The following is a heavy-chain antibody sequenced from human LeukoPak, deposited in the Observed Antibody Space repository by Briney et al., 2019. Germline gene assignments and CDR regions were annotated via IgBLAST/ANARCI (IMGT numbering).Heavy chain of an antibody. V-gene: IGHV6-1*01. CDR3: ARDQSWTTGFDI. CDR1: GDSVSGNRVT. CDR2: TYYMSKWYN. J-gene: IGHJ3*02. Sequence: PSQTLSLTCAISGDSVSGNRVTWNWIRQSPSRGLEWLGRTYYMSKWYNDYAVSVKSRITINPDTSKNQFSLQLNSVTPEDTAVYFCARDQSWTTGFDIWGQGTMVTVSS. D-gene: IGHD2-8*02.